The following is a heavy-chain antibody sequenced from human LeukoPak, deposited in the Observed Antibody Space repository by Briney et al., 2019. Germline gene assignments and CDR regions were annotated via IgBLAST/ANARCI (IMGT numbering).Heavy chain of an antibody. D-gene: IGHD4-17*01. V-gene: IGHV4-59*08. CDR1: GGSISSYY. Sequence: PSETLSLTCTVSGGSISSYYWSWIRQPPGKGLEWIGYIYYSGSTNYNPSLKSRVTISVDTSKNQFSLKLSSVTAADTAVYYCARGQTTVTTNPFDYWGQGTLVTVSS. CDR3: ARGQTTVTTNPFDY. CDR2: IYYSGST. J-gene: IGHJ4*02.